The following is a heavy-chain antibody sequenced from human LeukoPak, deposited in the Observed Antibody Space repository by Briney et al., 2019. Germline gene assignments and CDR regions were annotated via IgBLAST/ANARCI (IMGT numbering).Heavy chain of an antibody. CDR1: GGSISSGSYY. CDR3: ARARSIFEVARGAFDI. CDR2: IYTSGST. J-gene: IGHJ3*02. D-gene: IGHD3-3*01. V-gene: IGHV4-61*02. Sequence: SETLSLTCTVSGGSISSGSYYWSWIRQPAGKGLQWIRRIYTSGSTNYNSPLKSRVTISVDTSKNQFSLNLSSVTAADTAVYYCARARSIFEVARGAFDIWGQGTMVTVSS.